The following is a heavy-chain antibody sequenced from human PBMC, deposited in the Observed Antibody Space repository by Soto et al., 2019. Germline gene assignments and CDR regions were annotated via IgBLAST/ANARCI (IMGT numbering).Heavy chain of an antibody. D-gene: IGHD2-21*02. CDR2: ISAYNGNT. V-gene: IGHV1-18*04. J-gene: IGHJ6*02. CDR1: GYTFPSYG. Sequence: ASVKVSCKASGYTFPSYGISWVRQAPGQGLEWMGWISAYNGNTNYAQKLQGRVTMTTDTSTSTAYKELRSLRSDDTAVYYCPREGSLYCGGDGTHYYYYYGMDVWGQGTTVTVSS. CDR3: PREGSLYCGGDGTHYYYYYGMDV.